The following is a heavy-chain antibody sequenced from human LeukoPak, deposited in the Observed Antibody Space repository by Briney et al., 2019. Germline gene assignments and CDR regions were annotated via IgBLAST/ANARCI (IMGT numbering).Heavy chain of an antibody. D-gene: IGHD3-10*01. CDR3: AAGTYYSLTTVY. V-gene: IGHV1-18*01. CDR1: GYTFSNYA. CDR2: INPYDRNT. Sequence: ASVKVSCKASGYTFSNYAITWVRQAPAQGPEWMGWINPYDRNTKYAQKLQGRVTMTEDTSTDTAYLELSSLKSEDTAVYYCAAGTYYSLTTVYWGQGTLVTVSS. J-gene: IGHJ4*02.